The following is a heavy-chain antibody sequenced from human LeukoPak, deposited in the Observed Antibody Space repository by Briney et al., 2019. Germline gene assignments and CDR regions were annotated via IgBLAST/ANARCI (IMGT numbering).Heavy chain of an antibody. D-gene: IGHD3-22*01. CDR2: INHSGST. J-gene: IGHJ4*02. CDR3: ARGRVRVVNRKTVVAREDY. V-gene: IGHV4-34*01. Sequence: PSETLSLTCAVYGGSFSGYYWSWIRQPPGEGLEWIGEINHSGSTNYNPSLKSRVTISVDTSKNQFSLKLSSVTAADTAVYYCARGRVRVVNRKTVVAREDYWGQGTLVTVSS. CDR1: GGSFSGYY.